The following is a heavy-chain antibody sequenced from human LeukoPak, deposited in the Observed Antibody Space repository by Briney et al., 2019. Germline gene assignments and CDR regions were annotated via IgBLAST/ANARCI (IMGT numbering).Heavy chain of an antibody. CDR1: GFTISTYG. CDR3: AKDLVAMIRGLITD. J-gene: IGHJ4*02. Sequence: GESLRLSCAASGFTISTYGMHWVCKAPGKGLEWVAFIRYDGSDTYYGDSVKGRFTISRDNSKNTLFLQMNSLRAEDTAMYYCAKDLVAMIRGLITDWGQGTLVSVSS. D-gene: IGHD3-10*01. CDR2: IRYDGSDT. V-gene: IGHV3-30*02.